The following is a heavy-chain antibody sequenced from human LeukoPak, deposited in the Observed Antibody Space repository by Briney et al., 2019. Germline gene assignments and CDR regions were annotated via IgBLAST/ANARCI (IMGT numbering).Heavy chain of an antibody. CDR2: IYHSGII. V-gene: IGHV4-4*02. D-gene: IGHD1-26*01. J-gene: IGHJ2*01. Sequence: SETLSLTCAVSGGSISSSNWWSWVRPPPGKGLEWIGDIYHSGIINYNPSLKSRVTISIDKSKNQFSLKLSSVTAADTAVYYCARVRIVVPVPSRYFDLWGRGTLVTVSS. CDR3: ARVRIVVPVPSRYFDL. CDR1: GGSISSSNW.